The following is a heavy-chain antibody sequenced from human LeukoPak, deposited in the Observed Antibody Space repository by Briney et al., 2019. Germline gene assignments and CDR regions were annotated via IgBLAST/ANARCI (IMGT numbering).Heavy chain of an antibody. CDR2: IYYSGST. J-gene: IGHJ5*02. Sequence: SETLSLTCAVSGGSISSSSYYWGWIRQPPGKGLEWIGSIYYSGSTNYNPSLKSRVTISVDTSKNQFSLKLSSVTAADTAVYYCASVAGHCSSTSCSTGFDPWGQGTLVTVSS. CDR1: GGSISSSSYY. V-gene: IGHV4-39*07. CDR3: ASVAGHCSSTSCSTGFDP. D-gene: IGHD2-2*01.